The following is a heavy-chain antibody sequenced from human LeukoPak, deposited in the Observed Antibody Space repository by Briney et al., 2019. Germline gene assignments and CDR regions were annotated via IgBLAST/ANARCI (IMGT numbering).Heavy chain of an antibody. CDR2: IYYSGST. D-gene: IGHD6-6*01. CDR3: ASPLEYSSSSVGY. CDR1: GGSISSSSYY. V-gene: IGHV4-39*01. J-gene: IGHJ4*02. Sequence: SETLSLTCTVSGGSISSSSYYWGWIRQPPGKGLEWIGSIYYSGSTYYNPSLKSRVTISVDTSKHQFSLKLSSVTAADTAVYYCASPLEYSSSSVGYWGQGTLVTVSS.